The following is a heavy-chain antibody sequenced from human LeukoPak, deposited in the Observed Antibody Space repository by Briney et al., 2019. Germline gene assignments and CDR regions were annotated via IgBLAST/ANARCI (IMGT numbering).Heavy chain of an antibody. CDR2: IYYSGST. D-gene: IGHD3-22*01. J-gene: IGHJ3*01. CDR1: DGSIGSYY. CDR3: ARDNYDSSGYYEHALDL. V-gene: IGHV4-59*12. Sequence: PSETLSLTCTVSDGSIGSYYWSWIRRPPGKGLEWIGYIYYSGSTNYNPSLKSRVTISVDTSKNQFSLKLSSVTAADTAVYYCARDNYDSSGYYEHALDLWGQGTMVTVSS.